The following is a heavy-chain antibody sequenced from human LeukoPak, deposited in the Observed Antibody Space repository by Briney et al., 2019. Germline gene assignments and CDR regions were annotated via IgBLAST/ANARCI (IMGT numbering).Heavy chain of an antibody. J-gene: IGHJ2*01. V-gene: IGHV3-23*01. CDR2: VVGSGAST. D-gene: IGHD4-17*01. Sequence: GGSLRLSCAASGFTFSSYAMSGVRQAPGKGLEWVSAVVGSGASTYYAASVKGRFTISRDNSKNTLHLQMNSLRAEDTAIYHCAKVRVVGDYNWFFDLWGRGALVTVSS. CDR3: AKVRVVGDYNWFFDL. CDR1: GFTFSSYA.